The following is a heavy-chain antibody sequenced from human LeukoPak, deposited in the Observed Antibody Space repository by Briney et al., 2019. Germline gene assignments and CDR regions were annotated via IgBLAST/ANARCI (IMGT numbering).Heavy chain of an antibody. CDR2: ISWNSGSI. J-gene: IGHJ6*03. Sequence: GGSLRLSCAASGFTFSSYAMSWVRQAPGKGLEWVSGISWNSGSIGYADSVKGRFTISRDNAKNSLYLQLNSLRVEDTAVYYCAKNRGAGSHYYYHMNVWGKGTTVTVSS. V-gene: IGHV3-23*01. D-gene: IGHD1-26*01. CDR3: AKNRGAGSHYYYHMNV. CDR1: GFTFSSYA.